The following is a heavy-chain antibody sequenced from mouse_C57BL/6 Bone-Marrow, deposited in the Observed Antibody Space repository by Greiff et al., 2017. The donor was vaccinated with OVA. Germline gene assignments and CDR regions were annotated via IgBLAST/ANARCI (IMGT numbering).Heavy chain of an antibody. J-gene: IGHJ1*03. CDR2: INPKNGGT. D-gene: IGHD1-1*01. Sequence: VQLQQSGPELVKPGASVKISCKASGYTFTDYYMNWVKQSHGKSLEWIGDINPKNGGTSYNQKFKGKATLTVDKSSSTAYMELRSLTSEYSAVYYSVRHYYGSDVWGTGTTVTVSS. CDR3: VRHYYGSDV. V-gene: IGHV1-26*01. CDR1: GYTFTDYY.